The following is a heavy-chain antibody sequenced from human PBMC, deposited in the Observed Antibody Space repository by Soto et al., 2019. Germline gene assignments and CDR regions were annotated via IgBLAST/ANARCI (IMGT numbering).Heavy chain of an antibody. CDR3: SDVGSGWHNSVH. D-gene: IGHD6-19*01. Sequence: PGGSLRLSCTASGFTFGDYAMSWVRQAPGKGLEWVGFIRSKAYGGTPEYAASVQGRFTISRDDSKSIAYLQMNSLKTEDTGVYYCSDVGSGWHNSVHWGQGTLVTVSS. V-gene: IGHV3-49*04. CDR1: GFTFGDYA. CDR2: IRSKAYGGTP. J-gene: IGHJ4*02.